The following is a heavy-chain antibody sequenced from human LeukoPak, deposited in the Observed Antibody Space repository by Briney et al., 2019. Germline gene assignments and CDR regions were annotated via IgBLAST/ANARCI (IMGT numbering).Heavy chain of an antibody. J-gene: IGHJ4*02. CDR1: GFTFSDYY. D-gene: IGHD3-22*01. Sequence: LRLSCAASGFTFSDYYMSWIRQPPGKGLEWIGYIYHSGSTYYNPSLKSRVTISVDRSKNQFSLKLSSVTAADTAVYYCARDRDYYDSSIDYWGQGTLVTVSS. CDR3: ARDRDYYDSSIDY. CDR2: IYHSGST. V-gene: IGHV4-30-2*01.